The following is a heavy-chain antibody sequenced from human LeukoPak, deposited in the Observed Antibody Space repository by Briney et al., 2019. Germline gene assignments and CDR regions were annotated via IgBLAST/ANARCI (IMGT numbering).Heavy chain of an antibody. J-gene: IGHJ6*03. CDR2: ISSSGSTI. D-gene: IGHD2-15*01. CDR3: ARSHCSGGSCYSESADYYYYYMDV. CDR1: GFTFSDYY. Sequence: GGSLRLSCAASGFTFSDYYMSWIRQAPGKGLEWVSYISSSGSTIYYADSVKGRFTISRDNAKNSLYLQMNSLRAEDTAVYYCARSHCSGGSCYSESADYYYYYMDVWGKGTTVTISS. V-gene: IGHV3-11*01.